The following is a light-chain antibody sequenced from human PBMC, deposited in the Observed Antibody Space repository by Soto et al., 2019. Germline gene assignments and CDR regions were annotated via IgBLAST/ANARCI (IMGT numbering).Light chain of an antibody. J-gene: IGKJ4*01. Sequence: EIVLTQSPGTLSLSPGERATLSCRASQSVRNNNLAWYQQKPGQAPRFLIYGASSRATGIPDRFSGSGSGTDFTLTISRLEPEDFAVYYCQQYGSSPLTFGGGTRWRSN. CDR3: QQYGSSPLT. CDR2: GAS. V-gene: IGKV3-20*01. CDR1: QSVRNNN.